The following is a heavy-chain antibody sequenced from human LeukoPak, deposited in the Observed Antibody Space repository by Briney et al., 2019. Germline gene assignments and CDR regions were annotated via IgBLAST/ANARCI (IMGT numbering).Heavy chain of an antibody. CDR3: AKDQGIAVAGILDY. V-gene: IGHV3-23*01. J-gene: IGHJ4*02. CDR2: ISGSGDST. D-gene: IGHD6-19*01. Sequence: GGSLRLSCAASGFTFSSYAMSWVRQAPGKGLEWVSAISGSGDSTYYADSVKGRFTISRDNSKNTLYLQMNSLRAEDTAVYYCAKDQGIAVAGILDYWGQGTLVTVSS. CDR1: GFTFSSYA.